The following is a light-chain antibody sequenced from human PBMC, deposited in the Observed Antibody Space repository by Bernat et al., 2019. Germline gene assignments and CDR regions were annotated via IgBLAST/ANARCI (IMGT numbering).Light chain of an antibody. V-gene: IGKV2-28*01. CDR1: QSLLHTNGYNY. CDR2: LAS. J-gene: IGKJ5*01. Sequence: DIVMTQSPLSLPVTPGEPASISCRSGQSLLHTNGYNYLYWYLQKPGQSPQLLIYLASHRASGVPDRFSGSGSGTDFTLKISRVEAEDVGVYYCMHGKQHPITFGQGTRLEIK. CDR3: MHGKQHPIT.